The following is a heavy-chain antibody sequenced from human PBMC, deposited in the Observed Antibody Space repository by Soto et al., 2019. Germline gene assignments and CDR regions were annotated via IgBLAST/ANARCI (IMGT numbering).Heavy chain of an antibody. CDR3: AREGEYCSGGSCTYFNY. CDR1: GFTFSSYS. V-gene: IGHV3-30-3*01. D-gene: IGHD2-15*01. Sequence: QVQLVESGGGVVQPGTSLGLSCLGSGFTFSSYSMYWVRQAPGKGLEWVAYISHHGSNQYYADSVKGRFTTSRDNSQNTLYLPMNSLTTEDTAVYYCAREGEYCSGGSCTYFNYWGQGTLVTVSS. J-gene: IGHJ4*02. CDR2: ISHHGSNQ.